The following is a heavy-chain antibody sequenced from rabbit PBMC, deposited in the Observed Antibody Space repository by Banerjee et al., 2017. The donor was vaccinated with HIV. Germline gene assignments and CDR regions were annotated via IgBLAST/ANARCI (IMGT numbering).Heavy chain of an antibody. D-gene: IGHD2-1*01. CDR1: GFSFSSTYW. CDR3: ARGGGGDGVGYNL. V-gene: IGHV1S45*01. J-gene: IGHJ4*01. CDR2: INTSSGNT. Sequence: LEESGGGLVQPEGSLTLTCTASGFSFSSTYWMCWVRQAPGKGLEWIGCINTSSGNTVYASWAKGRFTISKTSSTTVTLQMTSLTAADTATYLCARGGGGDGVGYNLWGPGTLVTV.